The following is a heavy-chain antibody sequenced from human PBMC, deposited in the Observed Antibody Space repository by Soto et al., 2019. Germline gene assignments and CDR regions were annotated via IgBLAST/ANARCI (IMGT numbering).Heavy chain of an antibody. CDR3: ARGLTGYSYGVDY. CDR2: ISSSGNTI. D-gene: IGHD5-18*01. Sequence: GGSLRLSCAACGFTFSSYEMNWVRQAPGKGLEWVSYISSSGNTIYYADSVKGRFTISRDNAKNSLYLQMNSLRAEDTAVYYCARGLTGYSYGVDYWGQGTLVTVSS. CDR1: GFTFSSYE. V-gene: IGHV3-48*03. J-gene: IGHJ4*02.